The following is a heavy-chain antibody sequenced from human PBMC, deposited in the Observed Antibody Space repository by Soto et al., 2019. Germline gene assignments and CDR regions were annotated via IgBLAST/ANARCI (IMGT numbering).Heavy chain of an antibody. Sequence: EVQLLESGGGLVQPGGSLRLSFAASGFTFSSFAMTWVRQAPGKGLEWVSAISASGGSTYYADSVKGRFTVSRDTSKTTLYLQMGSQRAEHSAVHYCVKGLISSLYCYWVMEVWCQGNTVTFPS. V-gene: IGHV3-23*01. J-gene: IGHJ6*01. D-gene: IGHD2-2*01. CDR1: GFTFSSFA. CDR3: VKGLISSLYCYWVMEV. CDR2: ISASGGST.